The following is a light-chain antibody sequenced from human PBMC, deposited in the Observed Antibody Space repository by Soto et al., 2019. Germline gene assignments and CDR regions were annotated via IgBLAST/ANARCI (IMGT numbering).Light chain of an antibody. Sequence: EIVLTQSPGTLSLSPGERATLSCRASQSVSSSYLAWYQQKPGQAPRLLIYGASSRATGIPDRFSGSGSGTDFTLTISRLEPEDFAVYYCQHYDTYSHYTFGQGTRLEIK. J-gene: IGKJ2*01. CDR3: QHYDTYSHYT. CDR1: QSVSSSY. V-gene: IGKV3-20*01. CDR2: GAS.